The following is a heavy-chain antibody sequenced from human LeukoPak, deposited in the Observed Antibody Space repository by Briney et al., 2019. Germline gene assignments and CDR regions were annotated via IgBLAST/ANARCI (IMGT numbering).Heavy chain of an antibody. J-gene: IGHJ4*02. CDR2: IKQDGSEK. D-gene: IGHD6-19*01. CDR3: ARDYFGWNYDY. V-gene: IGHV3-7*01. Sequence: GGSLRLSCGVSGFTFSDYWMNWVRQAPGKGLEWVASIKQDGSEKYYVDSVKGRFTISRDNAKNSLYLQMNSLRAEDTAVYYCARDYFGWNYDYWGQGTLVTVSS. CDR1: GFTFSDYW.